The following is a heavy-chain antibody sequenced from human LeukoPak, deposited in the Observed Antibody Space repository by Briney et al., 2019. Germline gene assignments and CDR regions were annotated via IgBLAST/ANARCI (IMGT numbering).Heavy chain of an antibody. Sequence: SETLSLTCTVSGGSISSYYWSWIRQPPGKGLEWIGYIYYSGSTNYNPSLKSRVTISVDTSKNQFSLKLSSVTAADTAVYYCARDLGDDSYYYYGMDVWGQGTTVTVSS. J-gene: IGHJ6*02. CDR1: GGSISSYY. V-gene: IGHV4-59*01. CDR2: IYYSGST. CDR3: ARDLGDDSYYYYGMDV. D-gene: IGHD2-21*02.